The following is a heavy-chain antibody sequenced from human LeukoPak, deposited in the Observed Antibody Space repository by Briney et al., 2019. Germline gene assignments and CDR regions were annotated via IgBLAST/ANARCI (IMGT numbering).Heavy chain of an antibody. CDR2: ISKDGRSV. CDR3: ASDGIAAAGTFTLVY. CDR1: GFTFNNYA. D-gene: IGHD6-25*01. J-gene: IGHJ4*02. V-gene: IGHV3-30*04. Sequence: GRSLRLSCAASGFTFNNYAMHWLRQAPGKGLEGVALISKDGRSVHHADSVKGLFTISRDNSKNTLFLQMNSLRAEGTAICYCASDGIAAAGTFTLVYWGQGTTVSVSS.